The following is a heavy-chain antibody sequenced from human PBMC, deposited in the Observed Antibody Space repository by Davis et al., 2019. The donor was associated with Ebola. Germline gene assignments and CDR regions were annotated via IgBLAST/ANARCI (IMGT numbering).Heavy chain of an antibody. Sequence: ASVKVSCKASGYRFSSYGISWVRQAPGQGLEWMGWISGYNGNTNYAQKLQGRVSMTTDTSTSTAYMELRSLRSDDTAVYYCGRDVLVGATSAWGQGTLVTVSS. J-gene: IGHJ5*02. CDR3: GRDVLVGATSA. CDR2: ISGYNGNT. D-gene: IGHD1-26*01. CDR1: GYRFSSYG. V-gene: IGHV1-18*01.